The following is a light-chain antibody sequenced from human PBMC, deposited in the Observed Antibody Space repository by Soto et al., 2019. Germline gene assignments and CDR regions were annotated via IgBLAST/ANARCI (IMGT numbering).Light chain of an antibody. Sequence: DIQLTQSPSTLSASVGDRVTIACRASQSISRWLAWYQQKPGKAPKVLIWDPSSLHSGVPSRFSGSGSGTEFTLTISRLQSDDFATYYCQQYNGYSTWTFGQGTKVEIK. CDR2: DPS. CDR1: QSISRW. J-gene: IGKJ1*01. CDR3: QQYNGYSTWT. V-gene: IGKV1-5*01.